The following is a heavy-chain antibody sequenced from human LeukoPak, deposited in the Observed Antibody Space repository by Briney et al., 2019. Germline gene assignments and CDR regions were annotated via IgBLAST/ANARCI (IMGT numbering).Heavy chain of an antibody. J-gene: IGHJ4*02. Sequence: PSETLSLTCTVSGGSISSSSYYWGWIRQPPGKGLEWIGSIYYSGSTYYNPSLKSRVTISVDTSKNQFSLKLSSVTAADTAVYYCARLSGSSLEFDYWGQGTLVTVSS. D-gene: IGHD1-26*01. CDR3: ARLSGSSLEFDY. CDR1: GGSISSSSYY. V-gene: IGHV4-39*07. CDR2: IYYSGST.